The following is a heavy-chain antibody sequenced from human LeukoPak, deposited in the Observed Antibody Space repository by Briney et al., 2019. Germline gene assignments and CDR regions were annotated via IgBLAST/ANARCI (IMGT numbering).Heavy chain of an antibody. CDR2: IRSKAYGGTT. J-gene: IGHJ6*04. D-gene: IGHD2-15*01. V-gene: IGHV3-49*04. Sequence: PGPSLRLSCTASGFTFGDYAMSWVRQAPGKGLEWGGFIRSKAYGGTTEYAASVKGRFTISRDDSKIIAYLQMNSLKTEDTAVYYCTSQLGYCSGGSCYSYYYYGMDVWGKGTTVTVSS. CDR1: GFTFGDYA. CDR3: TSQLGYCSGGSCYSYYYYGMDV.